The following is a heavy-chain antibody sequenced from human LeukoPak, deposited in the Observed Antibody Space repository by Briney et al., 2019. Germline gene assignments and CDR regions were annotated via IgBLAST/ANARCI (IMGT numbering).Heavy chain of an antibody. CDR1: GFTFRSYG. CDR3: AKEEVISGHHGVYFDY. V-gene: IGHV3-30*02. D-gene: IGHD3-22*01. Sequence: PGGSLRLSCAASGFTFRSYGMHWVRQAPGKGLEWVAFIRYDGNSNYYADSVKGRFTISRDNSRSTLYLQMNSLRAEDTAVYYCAKEEVISGHHGVYFDYWGQGTLVTVSS. CDR2: IRYDGNSN. J-gene: IGHJ4*02.